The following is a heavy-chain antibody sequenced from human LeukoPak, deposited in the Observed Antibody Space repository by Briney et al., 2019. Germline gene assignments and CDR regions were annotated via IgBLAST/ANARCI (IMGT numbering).Heavy chain of an antibody. CDR2: VYSGGRT. CDR1: GFTTRDNY. D-gene: IGHD3-16*01. CDR3: ARVPFTASLGDYFDY. V-gene: IGHV3-66*01. J-gene: IGHJ4*02. Sequence: GGPLSHSCAASGFTTRDNYITWLGQAPRKGLHWVAGVYSGGRTNYEASVKGRFSMSRDKSNGTVYLQLNSLRTEDTAVYFCARVPFTASLGDYFDYWGQGALVTVSS.